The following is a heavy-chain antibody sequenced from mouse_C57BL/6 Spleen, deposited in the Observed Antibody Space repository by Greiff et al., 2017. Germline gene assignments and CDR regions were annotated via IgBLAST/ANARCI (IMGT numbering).Heavy chain of an antibody. Sequence: VQLMESGGGLVKPGGSLKLSCAASGFTFSDYGMHWVRQAPEKGLEWVAYISSGSSTIYYADTVKGRFTISRDNAKNTLFLQMTSLRSEDTARYYCAREDCSYFDYWGQGATLTVSS. D-gene: IGHD1-1*01. V-gene: IGHV5-17*01. J-gene: IGHJ2*01. CDR1: GFTFSDYG. CDR3: AREDCSYFDY. CDR2: ISSGSSTI.